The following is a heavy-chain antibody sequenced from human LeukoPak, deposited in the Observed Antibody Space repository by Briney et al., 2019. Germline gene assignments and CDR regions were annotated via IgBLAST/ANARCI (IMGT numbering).Heavy chain of an antibody. CDR1: GDSISRSNSY. D-gene: IGHD6-13*01. CDR3: ARDGAATIPNAFDI. CDR2: LYYSGSS. V-gene: IGHV4-39*07. J-gene: IGHJ3*02. Sequence: PSETLSLTCTVSGDSISRSNSYRGWIRQPPGKGLEWIGSLYYSGSSYYNPSLKSRVTISADTSKNQFSLKLSSVTAADTAVYYCARDGAATIPNAFDIWGQGTMVTVSS.